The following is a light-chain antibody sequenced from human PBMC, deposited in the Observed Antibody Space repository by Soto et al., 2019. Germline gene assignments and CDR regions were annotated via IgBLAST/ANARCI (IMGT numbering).Light chain of an antibody. CDR3: QQTYGAPLT. CDR1: QSISNY. V-gene: IGKV1-39*01. Sequence: DIQMTQSPFSLPASVGDRVNITCRASQSISNYLNWYQQKPGRAPSLLIHGASSLQGGVPSRFGGSGSGTDFTLTISSLKPEDFATYYCQQTYGAPLTFGGGTKVDIK. CDR2: GAS. J-gene: IGKJ4*01.